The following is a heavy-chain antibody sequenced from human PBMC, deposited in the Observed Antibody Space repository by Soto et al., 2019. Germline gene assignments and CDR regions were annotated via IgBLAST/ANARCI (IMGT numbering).Heavy chain of an antibody. CDR3: AKDRFRDYYDTSASWFDP. CDR1: GFTFRSYA. V-gene: IGHV3-23*01. CDR2: ISGRGGST. J-gene: IGHJ5*02. Sequence: EVQLLESGGGLVQPGGSLRLSCAVSGFTFRSYAMSWVRQAPGKGLEWVSAISGRGGSTYYADSVKGRFTISRDNSKNTLSLQMNSLRAEDTAVYYCAKDRFRDYYDTSASWFDPWGQGTLVTVSS. D-gene: IGHD3-22*01.